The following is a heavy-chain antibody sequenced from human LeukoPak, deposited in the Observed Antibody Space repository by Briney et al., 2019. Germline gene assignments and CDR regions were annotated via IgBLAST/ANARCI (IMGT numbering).Heavy chain of an antibody. CDR1: GFTFDDYA. CDR3: AKDRKYCSGGSCYRVGFDY. Sequence: AGGSLRLSCAASGFTFDDYAMHWVRQAPGKGLEWVSGISWNSGSIGYADSVKGRFTISRDYAKNSLYLQMNSLRAEDTALYYCAKDRKYCSGGSCYRVGFDYWGQGTLVTVSS. V-gene: IGHV3-9*01. D-gene: IGHD2-15*01. J-gene: IGHJ4*02. CDR2: ISWNSGSI.